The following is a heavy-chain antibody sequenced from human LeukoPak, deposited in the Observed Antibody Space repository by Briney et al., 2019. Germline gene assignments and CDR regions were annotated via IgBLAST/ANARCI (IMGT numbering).Heavy chain of an antibody. D-gene: IGHD6-6*01. V-gene: IGHV3-23*01. Sequence: GGSLRLSCAASGFTFSSHAMNGVRQAPGKGLEWVSAMSYSGSSTYYADSVKGRFTISRDNSKNTLYLQMNSLRAEDTAVYYCAKDRSSSFSGFLEYWGQGTLVTVSS. CDR1: GFTFSSHA. J-gene: IGHJ4*02. CDR2: MSYSGSST. CDR3: AKDRSSSFSGFLEY.